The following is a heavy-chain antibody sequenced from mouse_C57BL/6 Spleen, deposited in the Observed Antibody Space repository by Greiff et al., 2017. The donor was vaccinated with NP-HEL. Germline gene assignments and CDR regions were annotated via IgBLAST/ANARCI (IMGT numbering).Heavy chain of an antibody. V-gene: IGHV1-69*01. D-gene: IGHD4-1*01. CDR3: ARGKLYFDY. CDR1: GYTFTSYW. J-gene: IGHJ2*01. CDR2: IDPSDSYT. Sequence: VQLQQSGAELVMPGASVKLSCKASGYTFTSYWMHWVKQRPGQGLEWIGEIDPSDSYTNYNQKFKGKSTLTVDKSSSTAYMQLSSLTSEDSAVEYCARGKLYFDYWGQGTTLTVSS.